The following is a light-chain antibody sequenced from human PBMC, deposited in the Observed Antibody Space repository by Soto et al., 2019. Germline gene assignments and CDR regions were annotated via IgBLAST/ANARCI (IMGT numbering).Light chain of an antibody. V-gene: IGLV2-14*03. Sequence: QSALTQPASVSGSPGQSITISCTGTSSDVGGYNFVSWYQQHPGKAPKFIIYDVRNRPSGVSNRFSGSRSGNTASLTISGLQDDDEDDYYCISYTSSSTVIFGGGTKLTVL. CDR1: SSDVGGYNF. J-gene: IGLJ2*01. CDR3: ISYTSSSTVI. CDR2: DVR.